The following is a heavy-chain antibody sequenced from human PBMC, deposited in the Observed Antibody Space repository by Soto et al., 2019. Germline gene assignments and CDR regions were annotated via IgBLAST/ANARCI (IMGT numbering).Heavy chain of an antibody. CDR3: ARGNYDILTGYYPLPTIDY. Sequence: GGSLRLSCAASGFTFSSYWMSWVRQAPGKGLEWVANIKQDGSEKYYVDSVKGRFTISRDNAKNSLYLQMNSLRAEDTAVYYCARGNYDILTGYYPLPTIDYWGQGTLVTVSS. V-gene: IGHV3-7*04. CDR1: GFTFSSYW. CDR2: IKQDGSEK. D-gene: IGHD3-9*01. J-gene: IGHJ4*02.